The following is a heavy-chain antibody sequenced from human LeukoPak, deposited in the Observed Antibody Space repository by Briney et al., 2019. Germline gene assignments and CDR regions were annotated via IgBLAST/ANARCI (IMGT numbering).Heavy chain of an antibody. CDR3: ARDSRLDIVVVPAANSYYYGMDV. J-gene: IGHJ6*02. V-gene: IGHV4-34*01. D-gene: IGHD2-2*03. CDR1: GGSISSYY. CDR2: INHSGST. Sequence: SETLSLTCTVSGGSISSYYWSWIRQPPGEGLEWIGEINHSGSTNYNPSLKSRVTISVDTSKNQFSLKLSSVTAADTAVYYCARDSRLDIVVVPAANSYYYGMDVWGQGTTVTVSS.